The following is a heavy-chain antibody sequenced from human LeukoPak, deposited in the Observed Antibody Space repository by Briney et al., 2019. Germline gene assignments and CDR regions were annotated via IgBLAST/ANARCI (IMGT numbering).Heavy chain of an antibody. V-gene: IGHV4-34*01. D-gene: IGHD6-19*01. CDR3: ATNGWYCLDH. CDR1: GGSFSGYY. J-gene: IGHJ1*01. Sequence: SETLSLTCAVDGGSFSGYYWSWIRQPPGKGLEWIGEINHSGSTNYNPSLKSRVTISVDKSNNHFSLRLTSVTAADTAVYYCATNGWYCLDHWGQGALVTVSS. CDR2: INHSGST.